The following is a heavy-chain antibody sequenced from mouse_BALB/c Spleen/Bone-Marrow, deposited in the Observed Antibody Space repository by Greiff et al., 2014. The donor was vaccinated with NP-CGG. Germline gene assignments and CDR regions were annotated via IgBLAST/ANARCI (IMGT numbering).Heavy chain of an antibody. CDR1: GFQIKDTY. Sequence: VQLKGSGGELLKPGGSVKLFCTAFGFQIKDTYMHWVKQRPEKGLGWVGRIDPANGNTKYDPKFQGKATITADTSSNTAYLQLSSLTSEDTAVYYCAIYYYGSSGFAYWGQGTLVTVSA. CDR3: AIYYYGSSGFAY. V-gene: IGHV14-3*02. CDR2: IDPANGNT. D-gene: IGHD1-1*01. J-gene: IGHJ3*01.